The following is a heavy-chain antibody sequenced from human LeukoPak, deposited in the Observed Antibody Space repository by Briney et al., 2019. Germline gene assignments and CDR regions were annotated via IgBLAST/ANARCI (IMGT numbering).Heavy chain of an antibody. J-gene: IGHJ4*02. V-gene: IGHV1-46*01. CDR2: INPSGGST. CDR1: GYTFTRYY. D-gene: IGHD2-2*01. CDR3: ARGLGYCSSTSCYGDNFDY. Sequence: ASVKVSCKASGYTFTRYYIHWVRQAPGQGLEWMGTINPSGGSTSYAQKFQGRVTITADGSTSTAYMELSSLRSEDTAVYYCARGLGYCSSTSCYGDNFDYWGQGTLVTVSS.